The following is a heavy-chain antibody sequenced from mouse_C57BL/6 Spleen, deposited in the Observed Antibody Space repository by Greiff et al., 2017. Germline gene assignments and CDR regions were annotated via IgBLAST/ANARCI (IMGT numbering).Heavy chain of an antibody. D-gene: IGHD4-1*01. CDR3: ARSPNGDGDY. CDR1: GYTFTSYW. V-gene: IGHV1-72*01. CDR2: IDPTGGGT. J-gene: IGHJ2*01. Sequence: QVQLQQPGAELVKPGASVKLSCKASGYTFTSYWMHWVKQRPGRGLEWIGRIDPTGGGTKYNEKFKSKATLHVDKPSSTAYMRLSSLTSEDAAVYECARSPNGDGDYWGQGTTLTVSS.